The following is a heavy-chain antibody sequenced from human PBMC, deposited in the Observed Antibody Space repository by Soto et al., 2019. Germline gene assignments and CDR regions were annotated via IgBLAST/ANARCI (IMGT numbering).Heavy chain of an antibody. CDR3: ARISSAGWYFDY. CDR1: AYSLTSYW. Sequence: PGESLKISCKVSAYSLTSYWIAWVRQMSGKGLELMGIIYPNDSDTRYNPSSQGQVTISADRSISTAYLQWSNLKASDTAMYYCARISSAGWYFDYWGQGTQVTVSS. J-gene: IGHJ4*02. CDR2: IYPNDSDT. D-gene: IGHD6-19*01. V-gene: IGHV5-51*01.